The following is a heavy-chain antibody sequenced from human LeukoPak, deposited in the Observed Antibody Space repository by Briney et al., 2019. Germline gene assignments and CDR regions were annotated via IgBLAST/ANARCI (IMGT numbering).Heavy chain of an antibody. Sequence: GGSLRLSCAASGFTVSSNYMSWVRQALGKGLEWVSGISGSGANTFYADSLKGRFTISRDNSKDTLFLQMSSLRAEDTAVYFCATGPPFDNWGQGTLVTVST. CDR1: GFTVSSNY. V-gene: IGHV3-23*01. CDR3: ATGPPFDN. CDR2: ISGSGANT. J-gene: IGHJ4*02.